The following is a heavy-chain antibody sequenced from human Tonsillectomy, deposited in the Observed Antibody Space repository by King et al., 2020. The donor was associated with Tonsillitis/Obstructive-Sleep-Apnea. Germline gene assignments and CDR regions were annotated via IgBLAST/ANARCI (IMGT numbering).Heavy chain of an antibody. CDR1: GGSFSGYY. J-gene: IGHJ6*03. D-gene: IGHD4-23*01. CDR3: AIGRSGNWNYYYYMDV. CDR2: INHSGST. V-gene: IGHV4-34*01. Sequence: HVQLQQWGAGLLKPSETLSLTCAVYGGSFSGYYWSWIRQPPGKGLEWIGEINHSGSTNYNPSLKSRVTISVDTSKNQFSLKLSSVTAADTAVYYCAIGRSGNWNYYYYMDVWGKGTTVTVSS.